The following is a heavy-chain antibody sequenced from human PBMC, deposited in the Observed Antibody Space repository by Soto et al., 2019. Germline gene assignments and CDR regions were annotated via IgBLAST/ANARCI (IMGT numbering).Heavy chain of an antibody. CDR1: GGTFSSYA. Sequence: QVQLVQSGAEVKKPGSSVKVSCKASGGTFSSYAISWVRQAPGQGLEWMGGIIPIFGTANYAQKFQGRVTITADESTSTAYMELSSLRSEDTAVYYCVRERIAVAGPPSWYFDLWGRGTLVTVSS. CDR3: VRERIAVAGPPSWYFDL. D-gene: IGHD6-19*01. CDR2: IIPIFGTA. V-gene: IGHV1-69*12. J-gene: IGHJ2*01.